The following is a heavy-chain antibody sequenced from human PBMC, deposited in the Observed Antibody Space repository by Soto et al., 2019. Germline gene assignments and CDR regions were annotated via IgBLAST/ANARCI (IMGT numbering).Heavy chain of an antibody. V-gene: IGHV3-53*01. D-gene: IGHD3-10*01. J-gene: IGHJ5*02. CDR1: GFTVSSNY. CDR3: ARVLYYGSGSSNWFDP. Sequence: GGSLRLSCAASGFTVSSNYMSWVRQAPGKGLEWVSVIYSGGSTYYADSVKGRFTISRDNSKNTLYLQMNSLRAEDTAVYYCARVLYYGSGSSNWFDPWGQGTLVTVSS. CDR2: IYSGGST.